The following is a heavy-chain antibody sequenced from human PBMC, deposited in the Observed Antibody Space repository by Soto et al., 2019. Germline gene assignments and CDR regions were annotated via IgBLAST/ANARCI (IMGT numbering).Heavy chain of an antibody. CDR1: GDTFSSDS. V-gene: IGHV1-69*01. Sequence: QVQLVQSGAEVKKPGSSVKVSCKAYGDTFSSDSINWVRQAPGQGLEWMGEIIPIFGTANYAQKFQGRVTITADESTSTAYMELSSLRSEDTAVYYCARDGGRHSGGIDYWGQGTLVTVSS. D-gene: IGHD1-26*01. CDR2: IIPIFGTA. J-gene: IGHJ4*02. CDR3: ARDGGRHSGGIDY.